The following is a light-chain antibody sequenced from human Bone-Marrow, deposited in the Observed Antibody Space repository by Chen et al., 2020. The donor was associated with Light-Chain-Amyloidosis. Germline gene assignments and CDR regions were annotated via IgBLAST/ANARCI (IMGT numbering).Light chain of an antibody. J-gene: IGLJ2*01. Sequence: SYELTQPPSVSVSPGQTARITCSGDDLPTKYAYWYQQKPGQAPVLVIPRDTERPSGTSERFSGSRSGTTATLTISGVQAEDAADYHCQSADSSGTYEVIFGGGTKLTVL. CDR2: RDT. CDR3: QSADSSGTYEVI. CDR1: DLPTKY. V-gene: IGLV3-25*03.